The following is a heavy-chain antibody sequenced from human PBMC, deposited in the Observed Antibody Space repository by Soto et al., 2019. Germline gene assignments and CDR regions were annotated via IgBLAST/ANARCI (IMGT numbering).Heavy chain of an antibody. CDR3: ARGPPLYDSSGYYYDS. J-gene: IGHJ4*02. V-gene: IGHV4-59*01. CDR2: IYYSGST. D-gene: IGHD3-22*01. Sequence: SGTLSLTCTVSGGSISSYYWSWIRQPPGKGLEWIGYIYYSGSTNYNPSLKSRVTISVDTSKNQFSLKLSSVTAADTAVYYCARGPPLYDSSGYYYDSWGQGTLVTVS. CDR1: GGSISSYY.